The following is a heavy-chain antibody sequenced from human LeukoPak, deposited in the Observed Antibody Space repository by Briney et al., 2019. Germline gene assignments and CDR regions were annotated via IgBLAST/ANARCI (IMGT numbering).Heavy chain of an antibody. Sequence: SVKVSCKASGGTLSSYAISWVRQAPGQGLEWMGGIIPIFGTANYAQKFQGRVTITADESTSTAYMELSSLRSEDTAVYYCARSPIHCSSTSCYAPLDYWGQGTLVTVSS. CDR1: GGTLSSYA. D-gene: IGHD2-2*01. V-gene: IGHV1-69*01. CDR3: ARSPIHCSSTSCYAPLDY. CDR2: IIPIFGTA. J-gene: IGHJ4*02.